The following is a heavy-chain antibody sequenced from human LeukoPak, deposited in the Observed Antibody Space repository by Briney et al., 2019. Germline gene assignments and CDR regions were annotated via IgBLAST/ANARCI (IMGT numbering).Heavy chain of an antibody. CDR2: IYYSGST. CDR3: ARDVAAPAAPGWFDP. J-gene: IGHJ5*02. V-gene: IGHV4-59*12. CDR1: GGSISSYY. D-gene: IGHD2-2*01. Sequence: SETLSLTCTVSGGSISSYYWSWIRQPPGKGLEWIGYIYYSGSTNYNPSLKSRVTMSVDTSKNQFSLKLSSVTAADTAVYYCARDVAAPAAPGWFDPWGQGTLVTVSS.